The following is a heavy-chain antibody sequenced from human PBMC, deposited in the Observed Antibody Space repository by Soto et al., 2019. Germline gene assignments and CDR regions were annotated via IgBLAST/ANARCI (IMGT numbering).Heavy chain of an antibody. V-gene: IGHV1-69*01. D-gene: IGHD3-22*01. CDR1: GGTFSSYA. CDR3: AGLVYYYDSSGYYWGGWFDP. CDR2: IIPIFGTA. Sequence: QVQLVQSGAEVKKPGSSVKVSCKASGGTFSSYAISWVRQAPGQGLEWMGGIIPIFGTANYAQKFQGRVTITADESTSTAYMELSSLRCEDTAVYYCAGLVYYYDSSGYYWGGWFDPWGQGTLVTVSS. J-gene: IGHJ5*02.